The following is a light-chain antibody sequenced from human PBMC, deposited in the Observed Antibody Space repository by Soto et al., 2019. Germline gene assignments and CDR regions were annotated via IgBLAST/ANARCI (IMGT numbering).Light chain of an antibody. CDR3: QQYNIWHPLT. Sequence: EVELTQSPDILSVSPGETATLSCRASQSVRSNLAWYQQKPGQAPRLLLYGASTRATGIPARFSGSGSGREFTLTISSRQSEDFGLYYCQQYNIWHPLTFGGGTKVDIK. CDR2: GAS. V-gene: IGKV3-15*01. CDR1: QSVRSN. J-gene: IGKJ4*01.